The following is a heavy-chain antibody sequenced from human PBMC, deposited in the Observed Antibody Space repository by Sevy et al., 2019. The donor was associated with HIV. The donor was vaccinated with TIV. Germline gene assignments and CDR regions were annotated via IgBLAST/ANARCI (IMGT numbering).Heavy chain of an antibody. D-gene: IGHD3-22*01. CDR1: GFTFGDYA. J-gene: IGHJ4*02. V-gene: IGHV3-49*03. CDR3: TRGYYYDSSGYSDY. CDR2: IRSKDYGGAT. Sequence: GGSLRLSYTGSGFTFGDYAMSWFRQAPGMGLEWVGFIRSKDYGGATEYAAFVKGRFTISRDDSKSIADLQMNSLKTEDTAVYYCTRGYYYDSSGYSDYWGQGTLVTVSS.